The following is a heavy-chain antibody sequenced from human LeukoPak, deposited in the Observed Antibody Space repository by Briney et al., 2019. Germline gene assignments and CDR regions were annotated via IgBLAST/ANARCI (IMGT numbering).Heavy chain of an antibody. J-gene: IGHJ3*02. CDR1: GYTFTSYG. Sequence: ASVKVSCKASGYTFTSYGISWVRQAPGQGLEWMGWISAYNGNTNYAQKLQGRVTMTTDTSTSTAYMELRSLRSDDTAVYYCASLRKYSSSWYNSDAFDIWGQGTMVTVSS. V-gene: IGHV1-18*01. CDR2: ISAYNGNT. CDR3: ASLRKYSSSWYNSDAFDI. D-gene: IGHD6-13*01.